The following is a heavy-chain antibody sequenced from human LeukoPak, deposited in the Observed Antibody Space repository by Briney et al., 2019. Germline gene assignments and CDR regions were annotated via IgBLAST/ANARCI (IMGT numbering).Heavy chain of an antibody. CDR1: GGSISSSNW. CDR2: INWNGGST. Sequence: GTLSLTCAVSGGSISSSNWWSWVRQPPGKGLEWVSGINWNGGSTDYADSVKGRFTISRDNAKNSLYLQMNSLRAEDTAVYYCARVTLWGSGSYLAYYYMDVWGKGTTVTVSS. CDR3: ARVTLWGSGSYLAYYYMDV. D-gene: IGHD3-10*01. J-gene: IGHJ6*03. V-gene: IGHV3-20*04.